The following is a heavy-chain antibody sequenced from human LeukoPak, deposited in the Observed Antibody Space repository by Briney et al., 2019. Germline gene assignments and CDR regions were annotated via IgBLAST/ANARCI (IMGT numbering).Heavy chain of an antibody. CDR3: AREVPIVRGLRWDY. D-gene: IGHD3-10*01. CDR2: IYYSGST. CDR1: GDSISSYY. V-gene: IGHV4-59*01. Sequence: SETLSLTCTVSGDSISSYYWNWVRQPPGKGLEWIGYIYYSGSTNCNPSLKSRVTISIDTSKNQFSLRLRSVTAADTAVYYCAREVPIVRGLRWDYWGQGTLVTVSS. J-gene: IGHJ4*02.